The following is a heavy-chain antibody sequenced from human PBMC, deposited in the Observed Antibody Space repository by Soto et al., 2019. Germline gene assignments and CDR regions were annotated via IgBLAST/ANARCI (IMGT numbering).Heavy chain of an antibody. CDR3: AKDGIRKDDY. V-gene: IGHV3-23*01. CDR1: GFSISSYA. J-gene: IGHJ4*02. CDR2: ITDSGRT. Sequence: EVQLLESGGGFIQPGGYLSLSCAASGFSISSYAMSWVRQAPGEGLEWVSSITDSGRTFYADSVKGRFTISRDKSKNTVHLQMNSRRAEDTALYYCAKDGIRKDDYWGQGTLVTVSS.